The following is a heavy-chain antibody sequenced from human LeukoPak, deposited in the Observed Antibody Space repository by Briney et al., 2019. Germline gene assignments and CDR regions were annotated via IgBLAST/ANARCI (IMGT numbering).Heavy chain of an antibody. Sequence: SETLSLTCAVYGGSFSGYCWSWVRQPPGKGLEWIGEINHSGSTNYNPSLKSRVTISVDTSKNQFSLKLSSVTAADTAVYYCARGVEDIVVVPAYRFDYWGQGTLVTVSS. J-gene: IGHJ4*02. V-gene: IGHV4-34*01. CDR1: GGSFSGYC. CDR3: ARGVEDIVVVPAYRFDY. CDR2: INHSGST. D-gene: IGHD2-2*01.